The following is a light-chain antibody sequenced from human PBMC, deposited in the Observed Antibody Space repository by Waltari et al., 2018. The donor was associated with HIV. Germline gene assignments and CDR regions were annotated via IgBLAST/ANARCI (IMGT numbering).Light chain of an antibody. CDR1: NSHRGANYD. CDR3: QSYDSSLSGSEV. Sequence: QSVLTQPPPLPVAPGPRLTFSRTGTNSHRGANYDVICYQQLPGPAPKLLIYGNTNRPSGVPDRFSGSKSGTSASLVITGLRAEDEADYYCQSYDSSLSGSEVFGGGTKLSVL. V-gene: IGLV1-40*01. J-gene: IGLJ2*01. CDR2: GNT.